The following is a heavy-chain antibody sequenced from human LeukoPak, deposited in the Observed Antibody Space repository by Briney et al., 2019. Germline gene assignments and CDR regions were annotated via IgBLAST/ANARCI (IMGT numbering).Heavy chain of an antibody. CDR3: ARDRITMIDP. Sequence: PSETLSLTCTVSGGAISIYYWSWIRQPAGKGLEWIGRIYTSGSTNYNPSLKSRLTMSADTSKNQLSLKLSSVTAADTAVYYCARDRITMIDPWGQGTLVTVSS. CDR1: GGAISIYY. CDR2: IYTSGST. D-gene: IGHD3-22*01. V-gene: IGHV4-4*07. J-gene: IGHJ5*02.